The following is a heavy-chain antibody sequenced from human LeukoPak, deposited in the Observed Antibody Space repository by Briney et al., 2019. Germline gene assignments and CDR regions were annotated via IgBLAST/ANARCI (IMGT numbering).Heavy chain of an antibody. Sequence: PGGSLRLSCAASGFTLSSYGMSWVRQAPGKGLEWVSAISGSGGSTYYADSVKGRFTISRDNSKNTLYLQMNSLRAEDTAVYYCAKGESGSYSHHQHWGQGTLVTVSS. CDR1: GFTLSSYG. V-gene: IGHV3-23*01. D-gene: IGHD1-26*01. CDR3: AKGESGSYSHHQH. CDR2: ISGSGGST. J-gene: IGHJ4*02.